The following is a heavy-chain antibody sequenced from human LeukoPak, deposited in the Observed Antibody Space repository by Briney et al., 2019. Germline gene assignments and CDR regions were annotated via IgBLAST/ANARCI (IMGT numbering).Heavy chain of an antibody. J-gene: IGHJ4*02. Sequence: ASVKVSCKASGYTFTSYGISWVRQAPGQGLEWMGWISAYNGNTNYAQKLQGRVTMTTDTSTSTAYMELRSLRSDDTAVYYCARERPRDYYGSGSYPFDYWGQGTLVTVSS. CDR2: ISAYNGNT. D-gene: IGHD3-10*01. CDR3: ARERPRDYYGSGSYPFDY. V-gene: IGHV1-18*01. CDR1: GYTFTSYG.